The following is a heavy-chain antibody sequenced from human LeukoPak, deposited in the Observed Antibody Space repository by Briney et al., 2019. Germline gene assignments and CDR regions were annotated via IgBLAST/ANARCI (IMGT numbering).Heavy chain of an antibody. CDR2: ISSSGSTI. Sequence: GGSLRLSCAASGFTFSSYEMNWVRQAPGKGLEWVSYISSSGSTIYYADSVKGRFTISRDNAKNPLYLQMNSLRAEDTAVYYCARDTVLRYFDWLLPFDYWGQGTLVTVSS. J-gene: IGHJ4*02. CDR3: ARDTVLRYFDWLLPFDY. D-gene: IGHD3-9*01. CDR1: GFTFSSYE. V-gene: IGHV3-48*03.